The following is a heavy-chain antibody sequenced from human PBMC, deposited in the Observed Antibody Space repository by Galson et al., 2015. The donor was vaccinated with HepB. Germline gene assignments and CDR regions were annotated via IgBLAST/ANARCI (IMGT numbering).Heavy chain of an antibody. CDR3: AKVDYGDAFDI. D-gene: IGHD3-16*01. J-gene: IGHJ3*02. CDR2: ITWNGGSI. V-gene: IGHV3-9*01. CDR1: GFTFGDFG. Sequence: LRLSCAASGFTFGDFGMHWVRQAPGKGLEWVSGITWNGGSIGYADSVKGRFTISRDNAKDSLSLEMNNLRPEDTALYYCAKVDYGDAFDIWGQGTMVTVSS.